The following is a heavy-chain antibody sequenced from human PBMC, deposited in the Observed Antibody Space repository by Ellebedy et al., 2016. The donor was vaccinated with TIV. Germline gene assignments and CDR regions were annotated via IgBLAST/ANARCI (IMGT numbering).Heavy chain of an antibody. CDR3: ARLSIKDAFDI. CDR1: GGSISSYY. Sequence: MPSETLSLTCTVSGGSISSYYWSWIRQPPGKGLEWIGYIYYSGSTNYNPSLKSRVTISVDTSKNQFSLKLSSVTAADTAVYYCARLSIKDAFDIWGQGTMVTVSS. CDR2: IYYSGST. J-gene: IGHJ3*02. V-gene: IGHV4-59*08.